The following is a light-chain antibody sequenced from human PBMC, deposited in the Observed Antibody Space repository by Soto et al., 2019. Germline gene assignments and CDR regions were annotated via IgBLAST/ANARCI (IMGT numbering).Light chain of an antibody. J-gene: IGLJ1*01. V-gene: IGLV1-40*01. CDR1: NSNIGAPYD. CDR3: AAWDDSLNGSYV. Sequence: QSVLTQPPSVSGAPGQRVTISCTGSNSNIGAPYDVHWYQQLPGTAPKLLIYGNNNRPSGVPDRFSASKSGTSASLAISGLQSEDEADYYCAAWDDSLNGSYVFGTGTKVTVL. CDR2: GNN.